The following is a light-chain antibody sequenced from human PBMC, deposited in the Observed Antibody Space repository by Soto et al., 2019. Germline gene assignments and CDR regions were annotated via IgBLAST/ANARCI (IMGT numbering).Light chain of an antibody. Sequence: DIQMTQSPSSLSASVGDSVTITCRASQSVIKYLNWYQHKPGKTPNLLMHTTSTLHSGVPSRFSGSGSGTDFTLTISRLQPEDSATYYCQHYYTKPTFGQGTKLEI. CDR1: QSVIKY. V-gene: IGKV1-39*01. CDR2: TTS. CDR3: QHYYTKPT. J-gene: IGKJ2*01.